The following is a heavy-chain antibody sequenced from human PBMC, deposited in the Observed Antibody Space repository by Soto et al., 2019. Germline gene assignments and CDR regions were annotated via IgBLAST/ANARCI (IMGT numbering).Heavy chain of an antibody. D-gene: IGHD6-13*01. Sequence: QVQLVQSGAEVKKPGASVKVSCKASGYTFTGYYMHWVRQAPGQGLEWMGWINPNSGGTNYAQKFQGWVTMTRDTSISTAYMELGRLRSDDTAVYYCARGGYSSSWYKNWFDPWGQGTLVTVSS. CDR3: ARGGYSSSWYKNWFDP. V-gene: IGHV1-2*04. J-gene: IGHJ5*02. CDR2: INPNSGGT. CDR1: GYTFTGYY.